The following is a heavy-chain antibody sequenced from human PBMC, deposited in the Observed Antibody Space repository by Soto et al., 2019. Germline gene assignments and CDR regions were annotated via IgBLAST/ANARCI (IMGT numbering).Heavy chain of an antibody. CDR3: AKYPLGYSYGGYFDY. CDR2: ISYDGGNK. Sequence: VGSLRLSCAASGFTFSSYGMNWVRQAPGKGLEWVAVISYDGGNKYYADSVKGRFTISRDNSKNTLYLQMNSLRAEDTAVYYCAKYPLGYSYGGYFDYWGQGTLVTVSS. V-gene: IGHV3-30*18. J-gene: IGHJ4*02. CDR1: GFTFSSYG. D-gene: IGHD5-18*01.